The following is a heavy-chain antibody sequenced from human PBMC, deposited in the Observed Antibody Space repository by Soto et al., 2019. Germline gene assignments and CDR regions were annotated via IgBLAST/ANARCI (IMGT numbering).Heavy chain of an antibody. V-gene: IGHV3-66*01. CDR2: IYSGGST. J-gene: IGHJ4*02. CDR3: ASRRAHYFDY. CDR1: GFTVSSNY. Sequence: GGSLRLSCAASGFTVSSNYMSWVRQAPGKGLEWVSVIYSGGSTYYADSVKGRFIISRDNSKNTLYLQMNSLRAEDTAAYYCASRRAHYFDYWGQGTLVTVSS.